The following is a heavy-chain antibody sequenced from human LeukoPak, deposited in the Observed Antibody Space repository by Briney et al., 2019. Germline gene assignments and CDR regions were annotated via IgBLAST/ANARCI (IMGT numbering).Heavy chain of an antibody. V-gene: IGHV5-51*01. CDR3: ARQKTCIAAAGREKWFDP. CDR2: IYPGDSDS. CDR1: GYSFTSYW. J-gene: IGHJ5*02. Sequence: PGGSLRLSCKGSGYSFTSYWIGWVRQMPGKGLEWMGIIYPGDSDSRYSPSFQGQVTISADKSISTAYLQWSSLKASDTAMYYCARQKTCIAAAGREKWFDPWGQGTLVTVSS. D-gene: IGHD6-13*01.